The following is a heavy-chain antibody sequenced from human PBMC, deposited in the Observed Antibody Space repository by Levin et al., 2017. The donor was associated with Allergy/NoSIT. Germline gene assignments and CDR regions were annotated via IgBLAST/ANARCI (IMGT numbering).Heavy chain of an antibody. CDR1: GFTFSNYW. D-gene: IGHD1-26*01. J-gene: IGHJ4*02. CDR3: ARDPPEWELPFDY. Sequence: LTCAASGFTFSNYWMSWVRQAPGKGLAWVANIKQDGSEKKYVGSVKGRFTISRDNARDSLYLQMNSLRAEDTAVYYCARDPPEWELPFDYWGQGTLVTVSS. CDR2: IKQDGSEK. V-gene: IGHV3-7*01.